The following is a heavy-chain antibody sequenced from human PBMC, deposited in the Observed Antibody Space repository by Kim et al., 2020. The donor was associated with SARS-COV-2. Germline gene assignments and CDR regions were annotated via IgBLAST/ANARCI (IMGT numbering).Heavy chain of an antibody. CDR3: AKDEFGRYYYYGMDV. CDR1: GFTFSSYA. Sequence: GGSLRLSCAASGFTFSSYAMSWVRQAPGKGLEWVSAISGSGGSTYYADSVKGRFTISRDNSKNTLYLQMNSLRAEDTAVYYCAKDEFGRYYYYGMDVWGQGTTVTVSS. D-gene: IGHD3-10*01. J-gene: IGHJ6*02. V-gene: IGHV3-23*01. CDR2: ISGSGGST.